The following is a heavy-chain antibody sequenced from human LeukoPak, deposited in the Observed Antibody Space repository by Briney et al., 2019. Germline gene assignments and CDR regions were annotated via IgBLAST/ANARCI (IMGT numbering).Heavy chain of an antibody. CDR3: AKNFLTIFGVVPMEFDY. Sequence: GGSLRLSCAASGFSFSTYGMYWVRQAPGKGLEWVAFILYDGTNKYYADSVKGRFTISRDNSKNTLYLQMNSLRAEDTAVYYCAKNFLTIFGVVPMEFDYWGQGTLVTVSS. D-gene: IGHD3-3*01. CDR1: GFSFSTYG. J-gene: IGHJ4*02. V-gene: IGHV3-30*02. CDR2: ILYDGTNK.